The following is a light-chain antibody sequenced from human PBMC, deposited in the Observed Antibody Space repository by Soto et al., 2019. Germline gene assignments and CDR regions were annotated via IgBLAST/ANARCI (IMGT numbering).Light chain of an antibody. CDR2: DAS. V-gene: IGKV1-5*01. CDR3: QQYNSFWT. CDR1: QSISSW. Sequence: DIQMTQTPSTLSASVGDRDTIPCRASQSISSWLAWYQQKPGKAPKLLIYDASSLESGVPSRFSGSGSGTEFTLTISSLQPDDFATYYCQQYNSFWTFGQGTKVDI. J-gene: IGKJ1*01.